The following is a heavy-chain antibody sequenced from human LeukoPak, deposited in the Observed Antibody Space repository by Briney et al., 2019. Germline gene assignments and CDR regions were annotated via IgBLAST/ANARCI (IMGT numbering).Heavy chain of an antibody. CDR3: AREGPDYGDYNVFDI. CDR2: ISSSSSTI. D-gene: IGHD4-17*01. Sequence: GGSLRLSCAASGFTFSSYSMNWVRQAPGKGLEWVSYISSSSSTIYYADSVKGRFTISRDNAKNSLYLQMNSLRAEDTAVYYCAREGPDYGDYNVFDIWGQGTMVTVSS. J-gene: IGHJ3*02. V-gene: IGHV3-48*04. CDR1: GFTFSSYS.